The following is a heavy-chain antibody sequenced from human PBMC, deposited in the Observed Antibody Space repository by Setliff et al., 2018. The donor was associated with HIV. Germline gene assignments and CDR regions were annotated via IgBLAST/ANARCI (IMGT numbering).Heavy chain of an antibody. CDR2: IYHSGST. V-gene: IGHV4-30-2*04. CDR1: GGSISSGGYS. Sequence: GGSISSGGYSWNWIRQPPGKGLEWIGYIYHSGSTNYNPSLKSRVTISVDTSKNQFSLKLSSVTAADTAVYYCARHSDIAARRTYFDYWGQGTLVTVSS. D-gene: IGHD6-6*01. CDR3: ARHSDIAARRTYFDY. J-gene: IGHJ4*02.